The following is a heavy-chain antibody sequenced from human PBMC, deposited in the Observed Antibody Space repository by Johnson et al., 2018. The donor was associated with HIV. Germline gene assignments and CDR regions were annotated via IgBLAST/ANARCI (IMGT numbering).Heavy chain of an antibody. CDR3: TRRSPYDAFDI. CDR2: ISGSGGTT. Sequence: VQLVESGGGVVRPGGSLRLSCAASGFTFDDYGMSWVRQAPGKGLEWVSGISGSGGTTHYADSVKGRSTISRDNSKNTLYLQMNSLRAEDTAVYYCTRRSPYDAFDIWGQGTMVTVSS. J-gene: IGHJ3*02. CDR1: GFTFDDYG. V-gene: IGHV3-20*04.